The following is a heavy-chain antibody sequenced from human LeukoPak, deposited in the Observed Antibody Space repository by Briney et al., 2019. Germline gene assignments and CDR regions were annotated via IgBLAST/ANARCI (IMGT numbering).Heavy chain of an antibody. Sequence: SETLSLTCTVSGGSISSYYWSWIRQPAGKGLEWIGRIYTSGSTNYNPSLKSRVTMSVDTSKNQFSLKLSSVTAADTAVYYCARVRPIPAASGYNWSDPWGQGTLVTVSS. CDR1: GGSISSYY. D-gene: IGHD2-2*01. J-gene: IGHJ5*02. CDR3: ARVRPIPAASGYNWSDP. V-gene: IGHV4-4*07. CDR2: IYTSGST.